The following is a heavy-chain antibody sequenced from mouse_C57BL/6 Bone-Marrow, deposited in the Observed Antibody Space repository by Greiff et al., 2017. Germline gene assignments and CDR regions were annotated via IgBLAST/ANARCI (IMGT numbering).Heavy chain of an antibody. CDR1: GYTFTSYW. J-gene: IGHJ1*03. V-gene: IGHV1-55*01. CDR3: ARPYCSNYWYFDV. CDR2: IYPGSGST. Sequence: VQLQQPGAELVKPGASVKMSCKASGYTFTSYWITWVKQRPGQGLEWIGDIYPGSGSTNYNEKFKSKATLTVDTSSSTAYMQLSTLTSEDSAVYCCARPYCSNYWYFDVWGTGTAVTVTS. D-gene: IGHD2-5*01.